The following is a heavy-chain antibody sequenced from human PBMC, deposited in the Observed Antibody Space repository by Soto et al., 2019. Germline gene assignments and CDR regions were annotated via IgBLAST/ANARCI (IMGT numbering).Heavy chain of an antibody. CDR1: GGSFSGYY. Sequence: SETLSLTCAVYGGSFSGYYWSWIRQPPGKGLEWIGEINHSGSTNYNPSLKSRVTISVDTSKNQFSLKLSSVTAADTAVYYCARGSRYYSGGSCYAFFDYWGQGTLVTVSS. CDR2: INHSGST. V-gene: IGHV4-34*01. J-gene: IGHJ4*02. D-gene: IGHD2-15*01. CDR3: ARGSRYYSGGSCYAFFDY.